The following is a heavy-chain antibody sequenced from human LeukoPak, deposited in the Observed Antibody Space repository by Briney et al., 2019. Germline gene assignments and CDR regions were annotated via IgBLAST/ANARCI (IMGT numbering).Heavy chain of an antibody. Sequence: GRSLRLSCAASGFTFSSYAMSWVRQAPGKGLEWVSAISGSGGSTYYADSVKGRFTISRDNSKNTLCLQMNSLRAEDTAVYYCAKKVAVARADYFDYWGQGTLVTVSS. CDR1: GFTFSSYA. V-gene: IGHV3-23*01. CDR2: ISGSGGST. D-gene: IGHD6-19*01. J-gene: IGHJ4*02. CDR3: AKKVAVARADYFDY.